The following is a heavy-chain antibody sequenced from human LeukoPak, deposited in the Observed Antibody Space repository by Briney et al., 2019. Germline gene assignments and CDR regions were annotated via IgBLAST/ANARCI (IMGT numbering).Heavy chain of an antibody. CDR1: GGSISSYY. D-gene: IGHD1-26*01. CDR3: ARGRPYSGGYHLDY. V-gene: IGHV4-59*01. Sequence: SETLSLTCTVSGGSISSYYWSWIRQPPGKGLKWIGYIYYSGSTNYNPSLKSRVTISVDTSKNQFSLKLSSVTAADTAVYYCARGRPYSGGYHLDYWGQGTLVTVSA. J-gene: IGHJ4*02. CDR2: IYYSGST.